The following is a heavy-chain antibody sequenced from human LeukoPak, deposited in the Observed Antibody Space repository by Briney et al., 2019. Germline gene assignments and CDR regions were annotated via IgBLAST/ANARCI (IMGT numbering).Heavy chain of an antibody. D-gene: IGHD3-22*01. CDR3: ARERITMIVTPTHNPYYFDY. CDR2: IIPIFGTA. V-gene: IGHV1-69*05. J-gene: IGHJ4*02. CDR1: GDTFSSYA. Sequence: ASVKVSCKASGDTFSSYAISWVRQAPGQGLEWMGGIIPIFGTANYAQKFQGRVTITTDESTSTAYMELSSLRSEDTAVYYCARERITMIVTPTHNPYYFDYWGQGTLVTVSS.